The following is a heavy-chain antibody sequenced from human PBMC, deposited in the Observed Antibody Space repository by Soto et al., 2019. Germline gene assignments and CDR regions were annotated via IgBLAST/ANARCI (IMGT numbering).Heavy chain of an antibody. CDR2: ISPKSGSK. V-gene: IGHV1-18*01. Sequence: ASVKVSCKTSGYTFTRNGISWVRQAPGQGLEWMGWISPKSGSKKYAQKFQGRVIMTTDTSTSTAYMELRSLRCDDTAVYYCVKDRDSNSWPSRDVWGPGTTVTVS. D-gene: IGHD3-22*01. J-gene: IGHJ6*02. CDR3: VKDRDSNSWPSRDV. CDR1: GYTFTRNG.